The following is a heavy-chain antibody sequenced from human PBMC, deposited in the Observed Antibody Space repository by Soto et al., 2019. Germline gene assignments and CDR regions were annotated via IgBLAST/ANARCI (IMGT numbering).Heavy chain of an antibody. D-gene: IGHD1-20*01. CDR3: ARENGNWNSPWFDY. J-gene: IGHJ4*02. CDR2: IHAGNGRT. CDR1: GHTTTNYA. Sequence: QVPLVQSGAEMKKPGASVKVSCKASGHTTTNYAMHWVRQAPGQRLEWMGWIHAGNGRTKYSQEFQGRVTITRDTSASIAYMELSSLRSEDTAVYYCARENGNWNSPWFDYWGQGTLVTVSS. V-gene: IGHV1-3*01.